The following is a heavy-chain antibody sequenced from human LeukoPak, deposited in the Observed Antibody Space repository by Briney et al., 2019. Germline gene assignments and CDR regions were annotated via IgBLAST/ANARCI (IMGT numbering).Heavy chain of an antibody. D-gene: IGHD6-19*01. CDR3: ARERPPDSSGWYSAFDI. V-gene: IGHV1-2*02. Sequence: GASVKVSCKASGYTFTGYYMHWVRQAPGQGLEWMGWINPNSGGTNYAQKLQGRVTMTTDTSTSTAYMELRSLRSDDTAVYYCARERPPDSSGWYSAFDIWGQGTMVTVSS. CDR1: GYTFTGYY. J-gene: IGHJ3*02. CDR2: INPNSGGT.